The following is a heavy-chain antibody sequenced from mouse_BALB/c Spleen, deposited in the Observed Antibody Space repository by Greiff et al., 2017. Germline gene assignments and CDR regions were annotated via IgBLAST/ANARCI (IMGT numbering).Heavy chain of an antibody. V-gene: IGHV2-2*02. Sequence: VQLKESGPGLVQPSQSLSITCTVSGFSLTSYGVHWVRQSPGKGLEWLGVIWSGGSTDYNAAFISRLSISKDNSKSQVFFKMNSLQANDTAIYYCARGMVTYYYAMDYWGQGTSVTVSS. J-gene: IGHJ4*01. CDR3: ARGMVTYYYAMDY. D-gene: IGHD2-10*02. CDR2: IWSGGST. CDR1: GFSLTSYG.